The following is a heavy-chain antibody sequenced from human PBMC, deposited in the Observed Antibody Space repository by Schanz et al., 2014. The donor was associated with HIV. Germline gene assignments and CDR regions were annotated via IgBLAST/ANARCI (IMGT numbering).Heavy chain of an antibody. D-gene: IGHD3-9*01. J-gene: IGHJ4*02. CDR2: ISPYNGNT. Sequence: QVQLVQSGPEVKKPGASVKVSCKASGYTFTSYGISWVRQAPGQGLEWMGWISPYNGNTNYAQNLQDRVTMTTDTSTSTAYMELSSLTSEDTAIYYCARDGAQRYFDFWGQGTLVSVSS. CDR1: GYTFTSYG. CDR3: ARDGAQRYFDF. V-gene: IGHV1-18*01.